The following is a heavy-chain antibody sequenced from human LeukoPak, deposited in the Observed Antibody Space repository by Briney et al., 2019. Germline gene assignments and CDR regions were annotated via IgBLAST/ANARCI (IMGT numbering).Heavy chain of an antibody. CDR2: IKDKVNNYAT. D-gene: IGHD1-26*01. CDR3: TRLDSGSFRFDY. CDR1: GFSLSGSA. Sequence: PGGSLRLSCAASGFSLSGSAMHWVRQASGKGLEWVGRIKDKVNNYATAYAASVKGRFTISRDASKNTAYLQMNSLKTEDTAVYYCTRLDSGSFRFDYWGQGSLVTVSS. J-gene: IGHJ4*02. V-gene: IGHV3-73*01.